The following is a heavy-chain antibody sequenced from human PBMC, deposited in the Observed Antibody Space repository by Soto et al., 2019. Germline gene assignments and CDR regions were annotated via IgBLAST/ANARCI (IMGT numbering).Heavy chain of an antibody. V-gene: IGHV2-26*01. J-gene: IGHJ6*03. Sequence: QVTLKESGPVLVKPTETLTLTCTVSGFSLSNARMGVSWIRQPPGKALEWLAHIFSNDEKSYSTSLKSRLTISKDTSKSQVVLTMTNMDTVDTATYYCARMHYDFWSGYYPKGDYYYYYYMDVWGKGTTVTVSS. CDR1: GFSLSNARMG. D-gene: IGHD3-3*01. CDR3: ARMHYDFWSGYYPKGDYYYYYYMDV. CDR2: IFSNDEK.